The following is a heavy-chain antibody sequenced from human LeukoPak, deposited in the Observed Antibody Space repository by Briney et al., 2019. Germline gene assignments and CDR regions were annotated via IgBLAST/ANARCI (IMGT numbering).Heavy chain of an antibody. CDR2: IYYSGST. V-gene: IGHV4-59*01. CDR3: ASYYSSGTSFQH. CDR1: GGSISSYY. J-gene: IGHJ1*01. D-gene: IGHD6-19*01. Sequence: SETLSLTCTVSGGSISSYYWSWIRQPPGKGLEWIGYIYYSGSTNYNPSLKSRVTISVDTSKNQFSLKLSSVAAEDTAVYYCASYYSSGTSFQHWGKGTLVTVSS.